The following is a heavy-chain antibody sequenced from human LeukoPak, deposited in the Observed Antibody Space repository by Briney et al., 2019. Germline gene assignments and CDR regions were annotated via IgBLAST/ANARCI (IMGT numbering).Heavy chain of an antibody. Sequence: SETLSLTCTVSGGSISSGSCCWSWIRQAAGKGLEWIGRIDTSGGTNYNPSPKSRVTISIDTSKNQVSLKVSSVTAADTAVYYCARDKTRWYFDLWGRGTLVTVSS. CDR2: IDTSGGT. J-gene: IGHJ2*01. V-gene: IGHV4-61*02. CDR3: ARDKTRWYFDL. CDR1: GGSISSGSCC.